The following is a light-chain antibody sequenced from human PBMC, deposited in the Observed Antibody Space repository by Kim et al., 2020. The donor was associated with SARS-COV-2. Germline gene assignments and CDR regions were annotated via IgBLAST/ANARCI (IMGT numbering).Light chain of an antibody. J-gene: IGKJ2*01. V-gene: IGKV3-11*01. Sequence: PGESATLSCRASQSIGSSSAWYQHKPGQAPRLLIYDAFNRATGIPARFSGSGSGTDFTLTISSLEPEDFAVYYCQQRSNWYTFGQGTKLEI. CDR3: QQRSNWYT. CDR1: QSIGSS. CDR2: DAF.